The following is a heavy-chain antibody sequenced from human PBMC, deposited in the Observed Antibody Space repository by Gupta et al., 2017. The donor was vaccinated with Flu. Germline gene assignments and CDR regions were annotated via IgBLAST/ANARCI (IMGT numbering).Heavy chain of an antibody. CDR2: ISYRSRYI. CDR1: GFTFSTYS. CDR3: VREGRYCNDTDCNYYFYYMDV. J-gene: IGHJ6*03. V-gene: IGHV3-21*02. Sequence: EVQLVESGGGLVKPGGSLRLSCAASGFTFSTYSMNWVRQAPGKGLEWVSTISYRSRYIYYADSVKGRFTISRDNAENSLYLQMNNLRAEDTAIYYCVREGRYCNDTDCNYYFYYMDVWGKGTTVIVSS. D-gene: IGHD2/OR15-2a*01.